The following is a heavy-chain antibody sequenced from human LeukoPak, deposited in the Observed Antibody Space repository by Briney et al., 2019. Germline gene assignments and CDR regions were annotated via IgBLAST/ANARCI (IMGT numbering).Heavy chain of an antibody. CDR2: IVVGSGKT. D-gene: IGHD3-10*01. J-gene: IGHJ6*04. Sequence: SVKVSCKASGFPFTRSAVQWVRQARGQRLEWIGWIVVGSGKTKYAQKFQERVTITRDMSTSAAYMEVSSLRSEDTAVYYCAAAGLLRFEYLLYYGMDVWGKGTTVTVSS. CDR1: GFPFTRSA. V-gene: IGHV1-58*01. CDR3: AAAGLLRFEYLLYYGMDV.